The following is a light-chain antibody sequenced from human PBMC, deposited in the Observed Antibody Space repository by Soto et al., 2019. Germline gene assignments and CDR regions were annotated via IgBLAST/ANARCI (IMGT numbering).Light chain of an antibody. CDR3: QQYNNWPPIT. Sequence: EVVMTQSPVTLSVSPGERATLSCRASQSVSTKLAWYQQKPGQAPRLLIYGASTRATGIPARFSGSGSGTEFTLTISSLQSEDFAVYYCQQYNNWPPITFGQGTRLETK. CDR1: QSVSTK. CDR2: GAS. J-gene: IGKJ5*01. V-gene: IGKV3-15*01.